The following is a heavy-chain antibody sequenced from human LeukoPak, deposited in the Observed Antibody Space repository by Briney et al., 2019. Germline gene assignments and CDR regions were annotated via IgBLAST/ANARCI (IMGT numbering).Heavy chain of an antibody. CDR1: GGSISSTSYY. CDR3: ARTNVEMATTFDY. Sequence: SETLSLTCTVSGGSISSTSYYWGWIRQPPGKGLEWIGSIYYSGSTYYNPSLKSRVAISADRSKNQFSLKLSSVTAADTAVYYCARTNVEMATTFDYWGQGALVTVSS. V-gene: IGHV4-39*07. CDR2: IYYSGST. D-gene: IGHD5-24*01. J-gene: IGHJ4*02.